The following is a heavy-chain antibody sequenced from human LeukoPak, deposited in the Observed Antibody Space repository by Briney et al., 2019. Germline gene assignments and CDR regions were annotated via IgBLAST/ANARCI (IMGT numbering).Heavy chain of an antibody. CDR3: ARGGGYNYYFDY. J-gene: IGHJ4*02. V-gene: IGHV3-66*01. Sequence: GGSLRLSCAASGFTVSTNYMTWVRQAPGKGLEWVSVIYSGGTTYYADSVKGRFSISRDNSKNTLYLQMNSLRAEDTAVYYCARGGGYNYYFDYWGQGTLVTVSS. CDR2: IYSGGTT. D-gene: IGHD5-24*01. CDR1: GFTVSTNY.